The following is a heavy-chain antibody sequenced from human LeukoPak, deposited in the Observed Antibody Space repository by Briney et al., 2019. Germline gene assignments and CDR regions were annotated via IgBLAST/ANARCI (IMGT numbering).Heavy chain of an antibody. J-gene: IGHJ3*02. CDR1: GFTFSSYE. V-gene: IGHV3-48*03. D-gene: IGHD3-22*01. Sequence: GGSLRLSCAASGFTFSSYEMNWVRQAPGKGLEWVSYISSSGSTIYYADSVKGRFTISRDNSKNTLYLQMNSLRAEDTAVYYCAKVYYDSSGYYHFDAFDIWGQGTMVTVSS. CDR2: ISSSGSTI. CDR3: AKVYYDSSGYYHFDAFDI.